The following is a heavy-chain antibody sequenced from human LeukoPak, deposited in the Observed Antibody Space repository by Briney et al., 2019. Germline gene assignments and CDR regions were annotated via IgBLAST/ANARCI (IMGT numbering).Heavy chain of an antibody. D-gene: IGHD2-2*02. CDR2: IYYSGST. V-gene: IGHV4-31*03. Sequence: SETLSLTCTVSGGSISSGGYYWSWIRQHPGKGLEWIGYIYYSGSTYYNPSLKCRVTISVDTSKNQFSLKLSSVTAADTAVYYCARLRADIVVVPAAIFPADYYYYMDVWGKGTTVTVSS. CDR1: GGSISSGGYY. CDR3: ARLRADIVVVPAAIFPADYYYYMDV. J-gene: IGHJ6*03.